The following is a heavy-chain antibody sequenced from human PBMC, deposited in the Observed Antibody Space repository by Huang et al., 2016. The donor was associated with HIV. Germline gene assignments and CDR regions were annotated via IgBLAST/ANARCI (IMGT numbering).Heavy chain of an antibody. D-gene: IGHD2-8*02. CDR2: IIVSCGNT. V-gene: IGHV3-23*01. J-gene: IGHJ4*02. Sequence: EVQLLESGGGLVQPGGSLRLSCTASEFTWISCGMSWVRQAPWTVLEWVSTIIVSCGNTYYADSVKGRFTISRDKSKNTLYLQMNSLRAEDTAVYFCAKKGGLTGFQPLDYWGQGTQVTVSS. CDR1: EFTWISCG. CDR3: AKKGGLTGFQPLDY.